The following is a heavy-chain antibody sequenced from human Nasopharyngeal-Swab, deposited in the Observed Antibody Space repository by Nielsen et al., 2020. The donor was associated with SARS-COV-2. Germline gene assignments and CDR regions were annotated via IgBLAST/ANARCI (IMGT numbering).Heavy chain of an antibody. CDR2: IYWDDDK. J-gene: IGHJ4*02. CDR3: AHWGYYDSSGYLFYFDY. CDR1: GFSLSTSGVG. Sequence: SGPTLVKPTQILTLTCTFSGFSLSTSGVGVGWIRQPPGKALEWLALIYWDDDKRYSPSLKSRLTITKDTSKNQVVLTMTNMDPVDTATYYCAHWGYYDSSGYLFYFDYWGQGTLVTVSS. V-gene: IGHV2-5*02. D-gene: IGHD3-22*01.